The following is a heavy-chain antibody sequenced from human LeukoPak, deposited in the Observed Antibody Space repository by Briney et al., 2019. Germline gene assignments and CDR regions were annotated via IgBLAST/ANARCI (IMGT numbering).Heavy chain of an antibody. J-gene: IGHJ4*02. Sequence: SETLSLTCTVSGGSISSGGYYWSWIRQHPGKGLEWIGYIYYSGSPYYNPSLKSRVTISVDTSKNQFSLKLSSVTAADTAVYYCARGPRGYSYGLDYFDYWGQGTLVTVSS. CDR3: ARGPRGYSYGLDYFDY. CDR1: GGSISSGGYY. D-gene: IGHD5-18*01. V-gene: IGHV4-31*03. CDR2: IYYSGSP.